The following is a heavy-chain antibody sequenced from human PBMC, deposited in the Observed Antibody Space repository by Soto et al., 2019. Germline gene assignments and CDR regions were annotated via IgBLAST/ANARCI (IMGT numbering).Heavy chain of an antibody. CDR2: FYSSGSI. J-gene: IGHJ5*02. V-gene: IGHV4-31*03. Sequence: SETLSLTCTVSGYSITAGGYYWSWIRQHPGKGLEWIGSFYSSGSIIYNPSLKSRVSISGDTSRNQFSMTLTSVTAADTALYYCARMYSSGSGWFHPWGQGTLVTVSS. CDR3: ARMYSSGSGWFHP. D-gene: IGHD3-22*01. CDR1: GYSITAGGYY.